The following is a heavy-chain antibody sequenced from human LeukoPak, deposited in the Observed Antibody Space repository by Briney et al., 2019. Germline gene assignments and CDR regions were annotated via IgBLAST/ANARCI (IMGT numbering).Heavy chain of an antibody. D-gene: IGHD2-15*01. V-gene: IGHV1-8*03. J-gene: IGHJ5*02. CDR3: ARVNIYCSGGSCYISGWFDP. CDR1: GYTFTSYD. CDR2: MNPNSGNT. Sequence: ASVKVSCKASGYTFTSYDINWVRQATGQGLEWMGWMNPNSGNTGYAQKFQDRVTITRNTSISTAYMELSSLRSEDTAVYYCARVNIYCSGGSCYISGWFDPWGQGTLVTVSS.